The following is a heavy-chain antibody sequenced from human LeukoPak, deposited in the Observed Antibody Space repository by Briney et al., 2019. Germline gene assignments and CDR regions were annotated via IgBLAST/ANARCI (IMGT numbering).Heavy chain of an antibody. Sequence: PSETLSLTCTVSGGSISSYYWTWIRQPPGKGLEYIVYIYYSGSTNYNPSLKSRVTISVDTSKNQFSLKQSSVTAADTAVYYCARDPPGSGSYLDYWGQGTLVTVSS. D-gene: IGHD3-10*01. CDR3: ARDPPGSGSYLDY. CDR1: GGSISSYY. CDR2: IYYSGST. V-gene: IGHV4-59*01. J-gene: IGHJ4*02.